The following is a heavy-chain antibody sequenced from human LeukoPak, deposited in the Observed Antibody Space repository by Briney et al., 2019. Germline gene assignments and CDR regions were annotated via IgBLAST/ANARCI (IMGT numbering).Heavy chain of an antibody. CDR3: ARRRYESSGYYLIDY. CDR1: GFTFSRYW. V-gene: IGHV3-74*01. Sequence: PGGSLRLSSAASGFTFSRYWMHWVRQAPGKGLVWVSRINNDGRDTSYADSVKGRFTISRDNAKNTLFLQMNSLRAEDTAVYYCARRRYESSGYYLIDYWGQGTLVTVSS. CDR2: INNDGRDT. D-gene: IGHD3-22*01. J-gene: IGHJ4*02.